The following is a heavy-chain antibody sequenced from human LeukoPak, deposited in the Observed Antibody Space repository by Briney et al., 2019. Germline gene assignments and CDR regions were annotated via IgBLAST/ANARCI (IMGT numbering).Heavy chain of an antibody. CDR3: ARGMCSDGVCYFLADY. V-gene: IGHV4-34*01. D-gene: IGHD2-15*01. Sequence: PSETLSLTCAVYGGSFGGYYWSWIRQPPGKGLEWIGEINHSGSTSYNPSLKSRVTISVDTSKNQFSLKLSSVTAADTAVYYCARGMCSDGVCYFLADYWGQGTLVTVSS. J-gene: IGHJ4*02. CDR2: INHSGST. CDR1: GGSFGGYY.